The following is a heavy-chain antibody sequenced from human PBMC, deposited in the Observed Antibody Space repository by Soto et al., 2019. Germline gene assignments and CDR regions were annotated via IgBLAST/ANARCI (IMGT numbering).Heavy chain of an antibody. CDR3: VSGDSGWNY. J-gene: IGHJ4*02. Sequence: GGSLXLSCAASGLTFSTYDFHWVRQATGKGLEWVSGIGTVNDIHYTASVKGRFTLSRENAKSSSYLQMNSLRVEDSAVYYCVSGDSGWNYWGQGTLVTVSS. CDR2: IGTVNDI. V-gene: IGHV3-13*01. D-gene: IGHD6-19*01. CDR1: GLTFSTYD.